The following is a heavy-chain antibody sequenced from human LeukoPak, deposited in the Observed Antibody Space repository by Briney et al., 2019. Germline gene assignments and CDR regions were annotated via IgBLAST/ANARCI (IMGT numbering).Heavy chain of an antibody. CDR3: ARGPSGDPVDY. J-gene: IGHJ4*02. V-gene: IGHV4-34*01. CDR2: INHSGST. D-gene: IGHD4-17*01. CDR1: GGSFSGYY. Sequence: SETLSLTCAVYGGSFSGYYWSWIRQPPGKGLEWIGEINHSGSTNYNPSLKSRVTISVDTSKNQFSLKLSSVTAADTAVYYCARGPSGDPVDYWGQGTLVTVSP.